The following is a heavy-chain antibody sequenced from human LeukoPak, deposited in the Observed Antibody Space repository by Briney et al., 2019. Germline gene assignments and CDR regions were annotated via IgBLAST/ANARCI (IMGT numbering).Heavy chain of an antibody. D-gene: IGHD6-19*01. CDR1: GYTFTSYG. CDR3: AMGPTAVAGQFFDY. Sequence: RASVKVPCKASGYTFTSYGISWVRQAPGQGLEWMGWISAYNGNTNYAQKLQGRVTMTTDTSTSTAYMELRSLRSDDTAVYYCAMGPTAVAGQFFDYWGQGTLVTVSS. V-gene: IGHV1-18*01. J-gene: IGHJ4*02. CDR2: ISAYNGNT.